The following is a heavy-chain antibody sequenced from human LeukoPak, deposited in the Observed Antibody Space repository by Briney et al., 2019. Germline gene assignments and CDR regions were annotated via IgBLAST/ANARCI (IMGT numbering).Heavy chain of an antibody. Sequence: SVKVSCKASGGTFSSYAISWVRQAPGQGLEWKGGIIPIFGTANYAQKFQGRVTITTDESTSTAYMELSSLRSEDTAVYYCAVEMATIPNWFDPWGQGTLVTVSS. J-gene: IGHJ5*02. CDR3: AVEMATIPNWFDP. D-gene: IGHD5-24*01. CDR2: IIPIFGTA. CDR1: GGTFSSYA. V-gene: IGHV1-69*05.